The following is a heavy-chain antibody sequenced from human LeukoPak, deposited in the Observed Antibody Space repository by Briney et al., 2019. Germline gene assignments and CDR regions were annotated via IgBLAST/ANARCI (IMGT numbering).Heavy chain of an antibody. Sequence: PGGSLRLSCSASGFTFSDYPMHWVRQTPGKGLEYVSAISKNGNDTYYADSVKGRFTISRDNSKNTLYLQMSSLRTEDAAVFYCAQVGNNYYLNWGQGTLVIVSS. J-gene: IGHJ4*02. CDR1: GFTFSDYP. CDR3: AQVGNNYYLN. D-gene: IGHD1-1*01. V-gene: IGHV3-64D*06. CDR2: ISKNGNDT.